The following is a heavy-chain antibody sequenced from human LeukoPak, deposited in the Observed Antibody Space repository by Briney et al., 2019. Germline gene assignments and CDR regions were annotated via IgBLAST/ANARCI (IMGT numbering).Heavy chain of an antibody. CDR2: ISAYNGNT. CDR1: GYTFTSYG. D-gene: IGHD3-16*01. CDR3: ARDRGGAGLRYFDY. J-gene: IGHJ4*02. Sequence: ASVKVSCKASGYTFTSYGISWVRQAPGQGLEWMGWISAYNGNTNYAQNLQGRGTMTTDTATSTAYMELRSLRSDDTAVYYCARDRGGAGLRYFDYWGQGTLVTVSS. V-gene: IGHV1-18*01.